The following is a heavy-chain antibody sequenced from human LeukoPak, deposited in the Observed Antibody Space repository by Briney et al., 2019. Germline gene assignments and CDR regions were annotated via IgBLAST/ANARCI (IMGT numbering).Heavy chain of an antibody. CDR2: ISASGTT. V-gene: IGHV4-61*02. D-gene: IGHD6-19*01. CDR3: ARGSDRKIAVAGTLKI. CDR1: GGSISSGSHW. J-gene: IGHJ4*02. Sequence: SQTLSLTCTVSGGSISSGSHWWTWIRQPAAKGLEWIGRISASGTTNYNLSLKSRVTISVDTSKNQFSLKLSSVTAADTAVYYCARGSDRKIAVAGTLKIWGQGTLVTVSS.